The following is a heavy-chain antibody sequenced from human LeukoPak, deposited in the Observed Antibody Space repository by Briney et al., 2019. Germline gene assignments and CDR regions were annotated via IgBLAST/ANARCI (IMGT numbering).Heavy chain of an antibody. V-gene: IGHV4-59*08. CDR1: GGSISSYY. CDR3: AGLVPIGAVAEAKFDY. J-gene: IGHJ4*02. CDR2: IYYSGST. D-gene: IGHD6-19*01. Sequence: SETLSLTCTVSGGSISSYYWSWIRQPPGKGLEWIGDIYYSGSTNYNPSLKSRVIISVDTSKNQFSLKLSSVTAADTAVYYCAGLVPIGAVAEAKFDYWGQGTLVTVSS.